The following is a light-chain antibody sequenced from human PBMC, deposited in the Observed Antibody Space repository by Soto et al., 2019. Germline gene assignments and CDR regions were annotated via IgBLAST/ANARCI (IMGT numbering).Light chain of an antibody. CDR2: AN. J-gene: IGLJ3*02. V-gene: IGLV1-40*01. Sequence: QSVLTQPPSVSGAPGQRVTISCTGSTSNIGAGYAVHWYQQLPGTAPKLLIYANNRPSGVPDRFSGSKSGTSASLAITGLQPEDEADYYCQSYDNALSAWVFGGGTKLTVL. CDR3: QSYDNALSAWV. CDR1: TSNIGAGYA.